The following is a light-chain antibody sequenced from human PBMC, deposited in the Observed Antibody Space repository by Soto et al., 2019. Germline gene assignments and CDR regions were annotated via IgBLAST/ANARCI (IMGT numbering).Light chain of an antibody. Sequence: QSALTQPASVSGSPGQSITISCTGTSSDIGGYNYVSWYQQYPGKAPKLMIYEVNNRPSGVSNRFSGSKSGNTASLTISGLQAEDEADYYSSSYTSSSTYVFGAGNKLTVL. CDR2: EVN. J-gene: IGLJ1*01. CDR3: SSYTSSSTYV. CDR1: SSDIGGYNY. V-gene: IGLV2-14*01.